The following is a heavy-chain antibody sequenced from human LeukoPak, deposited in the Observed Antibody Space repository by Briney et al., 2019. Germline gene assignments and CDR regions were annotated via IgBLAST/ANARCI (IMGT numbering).Heavy chain of an antibody. J-gene: IGHJ4*02. D-gene: IGHD1-26*01. Sequence: GESLKISCKGSGYTFTNYWIGWVRQMPGKGLEWMGIIWPSDCDTRYSPSFQGQVTISADKSINTAYLQWSSLKASDTAIYFCARRISGYYIDYWGQGTLVTVSS. CDR2: IWPSDCDT. V-gene: IGHV5-51*01. CDR3: ARRISGYYIDY. CDR1: GYTFTNYW.